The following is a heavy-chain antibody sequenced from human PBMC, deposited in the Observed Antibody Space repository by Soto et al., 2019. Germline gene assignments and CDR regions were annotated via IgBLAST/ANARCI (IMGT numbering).Heavy chain of an antibody. D-gene: IGHD3-22*01. CDR3: ASREPFYYDSSGYYHF. Sequence: ASVKVSCKASGGTFSSYAISWVRQAPGQGLEWMGGIIPIFGTANYAQKFQGRVTITADKSTSTAYMELSSLRSEDTAVYYCASREPFYYDSSGYYHFWGQGTLVTVSS. CDR2: IIPIFGTA. V-gene: IGHV1-69*06. CDR1: GGTFSSYA. J-gene: IGHJ4*02.